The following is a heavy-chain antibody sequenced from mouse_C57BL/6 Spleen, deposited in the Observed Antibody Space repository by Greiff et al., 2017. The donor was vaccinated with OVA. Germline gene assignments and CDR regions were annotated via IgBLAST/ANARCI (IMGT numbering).Heavy chain of an antibody. V-gene: IGHV5-4*01. CDR3: ARDRGPYYSGSSPAWCAY. Sequence: EVQGVESGGGLVKPGGSLKLSCAASGFTFSSYAMSWVRQTPEKRLEWVATISDGGSYTYYPANVKGRFTISRDNAKNNLYLQMSHLQSEDTAMYSCARDRGPYYSGSSPAWCAYWGQGTLVTVSA. J-gene: IGHJ3*01. CDR2: ISDGGSYT. D-gene: IGHD1-1*01. CDR1: GFTFSSYA.